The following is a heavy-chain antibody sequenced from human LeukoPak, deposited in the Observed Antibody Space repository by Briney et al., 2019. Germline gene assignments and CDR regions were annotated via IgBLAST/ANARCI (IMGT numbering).Heavy chain of an antibody. D-gene: IGHD1-1*01. CDR3: ARQVGSAFARTKYFDL. V-gene: IGHV5-51*01. CDR1: PYSFSSYW. Sequence: GGSLKISCRGPPYSFSSYWIAWVGQMPGKSLEGVGVIYPGDSDTRYSPSFQGQVTISADKSTSFAYLQWSSLKASDTGIYYCARQVGSAFARTKYFDLWGRGTLVTVSS. CDR2: IYPGDSDT. J-gene: IGHJ2*01.